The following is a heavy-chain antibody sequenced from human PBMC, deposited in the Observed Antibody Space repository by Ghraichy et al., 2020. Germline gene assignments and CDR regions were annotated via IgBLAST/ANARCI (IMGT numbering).Heavy chain of an antibody. V-gene: IGHV4-39*01. J-gene: IGHJ1*01. D-gene: IGHD4-17*01. Sequence: SETLSLTCTVSGGSISSSSYYWGWIRQPPGKGLEWIGSIYYSGSTYYNPSLKSRVTISVDTSKNQFSLTLSSVTAADTAVYYCARSTVTTWNFQHWGQGTLVTVSS. CDR1: GGSISSSSYY. CDR2: IYYSGST. CDR3: ARSTVTTWNFQH.